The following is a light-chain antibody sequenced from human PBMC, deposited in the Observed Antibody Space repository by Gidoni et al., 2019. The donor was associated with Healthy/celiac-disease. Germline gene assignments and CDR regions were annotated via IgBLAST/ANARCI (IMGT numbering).Light chain of an antibody. V-gene: IGKV1-17*01. Sequence: DIQMTQSPSSLSASVGDRVTITCRASQGIRNALGWYQQKPGKAPKRLIYAASSLQSGVPSRFSGSGSGTEFTLTISSLQPEDFATYYCLQHNSYPFTFGPXTKVEIK. CDR3: LQHNSYPFT. J-gene: IGKJ3*01. CDR2: AAS. CDR1: QGIRNA.